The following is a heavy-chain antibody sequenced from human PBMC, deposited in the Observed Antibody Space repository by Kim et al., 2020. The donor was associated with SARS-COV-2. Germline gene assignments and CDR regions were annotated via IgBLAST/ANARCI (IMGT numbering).Heavy chain of an antibody. CDR2: INTNTGNP. J-gene: IGHJ4*02. CDR1: GYTFTSYA. CDR3: ARNTTPLLWFGELSFDY. Sequence: ASVKVSCKASGYTFTSYAMNWVRQAPGQGLEWMGWINTNTGNPTYAQGFTGRFVFSLDTSVSTAYLQISSLKAEDTAVYYCARNTTPLLWFGELSFDYWGQGTLVTVSS. D-gene: IGHD3-10*01. V-gene: IGHV7-4-1*02.